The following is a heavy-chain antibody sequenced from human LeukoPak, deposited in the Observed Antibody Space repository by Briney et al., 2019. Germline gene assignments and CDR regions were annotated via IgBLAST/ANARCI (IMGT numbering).Heavy chain of an antibody. D-gene: IGHD3-22*01. J-gene: IGHJ4*02. Sequence: SETLSLTCTVSGGSISSSSYYWGWIRQPPGKGLEWIGSIYYSGSTYYNPSLKSRVTISVDTSKNQFSLKLSSVTAADTAVYYCARLVVSSGYRRGVIDYWGQGTPVTISS. CDR3: ARLVVSSGYRRGVIDY. CDR1: GGSISSSSYY. V-gene: IGHV4-39*01. CDR2: IYYSGST.